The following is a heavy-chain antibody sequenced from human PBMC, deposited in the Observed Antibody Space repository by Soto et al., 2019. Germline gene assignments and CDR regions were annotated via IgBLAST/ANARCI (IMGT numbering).Heavy chain of an antibody. Sequence: GGSLRLSCAASGFTVSSNYMSWVRQAPGKGLEWVSVIYSGGSTYYADSVKGRFTISRHNSKNTLYLQMNSLRAEDTAVYYGARGGVGDAFDIWGQGTMVTVSS. CDR3: ARGGVGDAFDI. CDR2: IYSGGST. D-gene: IGHD1-26*01. J-gene: IGHJ3*02. CDR1: GFTVSSNY. V-gene: IGHV3-53*04.